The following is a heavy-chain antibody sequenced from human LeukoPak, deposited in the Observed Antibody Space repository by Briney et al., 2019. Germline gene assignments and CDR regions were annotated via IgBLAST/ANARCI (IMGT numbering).Heavy chain of an antibody. Sequence: GGSLRLSCAASGFTFSSYAMSWVRQAPGKGLEWVSYISGSGGSTSYADSVKGRFTISRDNSKNTLYLQMISLRAEDTAVYYCAKARRIHLWLSWGQGTLVTVSS. CDR1: GFTFSSYA. CDR2: ISGSGGST. V-gene: IGHV3-23*01. D-gene: IGHD5-18*01. CDR3: AKARRIHLWLS. J-gene: IGHJ5*02.